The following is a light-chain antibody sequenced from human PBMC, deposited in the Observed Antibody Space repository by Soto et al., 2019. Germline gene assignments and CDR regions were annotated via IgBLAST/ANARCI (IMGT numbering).Light chain of an antibody. CDR2: EAS. V-gene: IGKV1-5*01. CDR1: QSISTW. CDR3: REYSRF. Sequence: DIQMTQSPSTLSASVGDRVTITCRASQSISTWLAWYQQKPGNAPKVLISEASTLQSGVPSRFSGSGSGTEFTLPFRSLQRAEFATYYCREYSRFFGGGTKVEIK. J-gene: IGKJ4*01.